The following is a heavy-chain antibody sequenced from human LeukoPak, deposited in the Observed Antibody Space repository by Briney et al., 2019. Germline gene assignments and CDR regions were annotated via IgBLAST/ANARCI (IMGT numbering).Heavy chain of an antibody. V-gene: IGHV3-21*01. Sequence: GGSLRLPCAASGFTFTSYSTNWVRQAPGRGLEWVSSISSSSRYIYYADSVKGRFTISRDNAKNSLYLQMNSLRAEDTAVYYCARGVRGVGNFDYWGQGTLVTVSS. CDR1: GFTFTSYS. J-gene: IGHJ4*02. CDR2: ISSSSRYI. CDR3: ARGVRGVGNFDY. D-gene: IGHD3-10*01.